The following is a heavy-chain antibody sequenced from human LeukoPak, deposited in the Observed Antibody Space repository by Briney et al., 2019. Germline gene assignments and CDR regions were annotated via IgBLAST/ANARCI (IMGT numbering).Heavy chain of an antibody. D-gene: IGHD3-10*01. CDR3: ARHYGSGSYYPRMIDY. CDR2: IYYSGST. Sequence: PSETLSLTCTVSGGSISSSSYYWGWIRQPPGKGLEWIGSIYYSGSTYYNPSLKSRVTISVDTSKNQFSLKRSSVTAADTAVYYCARHYGSGSYYPRMIDYWGQGTLVTVSS. CDR1: GGSISSSSYY. V-gene: IGHV4-39*01. J-gene: IGHJ4*02.